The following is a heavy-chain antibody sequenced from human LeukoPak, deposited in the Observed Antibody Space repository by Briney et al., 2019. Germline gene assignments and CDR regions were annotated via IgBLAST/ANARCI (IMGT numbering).Heavy chain of an antibody. J-gene: IGHJ6*02. CDR1: GFTFSDYY. D-gene: IGHD1-26*01. CDR2: ISSSGSTI. Sequence: GGSLRLSCAASGFTFSDYYMSWIRQAPGKGLEWVSYISSSGSTIYYADSVKGRFTISRDNAKNSLYLQMNSLRAEDTAVYYCARDLDWEPPKPSYYYYYGMDVWGQGTTVTVSS. CDR3: ARDLDWEPPKPSYYYYYGMDV. V-gene: IGHV3-11*01.